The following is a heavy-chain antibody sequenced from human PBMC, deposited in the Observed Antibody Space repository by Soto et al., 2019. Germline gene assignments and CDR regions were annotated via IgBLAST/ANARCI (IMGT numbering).Heavy chain of an antibody. Sequence: EVQLVESGGGLVKPGGSLRLSCAASGFTFSSYSMNWVRQAPGKGLEWVSSISSSSSYIYYADSVKGRFTISRDNAKNSLYLQMNSLRAEDTAVYYCARDVEGYSSSWYSRFDYWAREPWSPSPQ. V-gene: IGHV3-21*01. CDR1: GFTFSSYS. J-gene: IGHJ4*02. D-gene: IGHD6-13*01. CDR2: ISSSSSYI. CDR3: ARDVEGYSSSWYSRFDY.